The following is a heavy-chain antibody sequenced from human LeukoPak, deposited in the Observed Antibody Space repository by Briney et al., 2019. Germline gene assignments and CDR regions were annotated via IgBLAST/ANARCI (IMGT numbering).Heavy chain of an antibody. V-gene: IGHV1-69*05. Sequence: GASVKVSCKASGGTFSSYTISWVRQAPGQGLEWMGGINPIFHTPTYAKKFQGRLTITKDESMSTASMDLSSLISDDTAVYYCARGRTTGEFDYWGQGTLVTVSS. D-gene: IGHD4-11*01. CDR1: GGTFSSYT. J-gene: IGHJ4*02. CDR3: ARGRTTGEFDY. CDR2: INPIFHTP.